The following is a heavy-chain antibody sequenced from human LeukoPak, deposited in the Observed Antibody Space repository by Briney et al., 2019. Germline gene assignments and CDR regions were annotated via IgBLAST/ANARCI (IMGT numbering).Heavy chain of an antibody. CDR3: ASSSGGMGAFDI. V-gene: IGHV4-59*01. Sequence: SETLSLSRTVSGGSISVYYWSWIRQPPGQGLEWIGYIYYSGSSDYNPSLKSRVTISVDTSKNQFSLKLSSVTAADTAVYYCASSSGGMGAFDICGQGAMVTVSS. CDR1: GGSISVYY. D-gene: IGHD6-13*01. CDR2: IYYSGSS. J-gene: IGHJ3*02.